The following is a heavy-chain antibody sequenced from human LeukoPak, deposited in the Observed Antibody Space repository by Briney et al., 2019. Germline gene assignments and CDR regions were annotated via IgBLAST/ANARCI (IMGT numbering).Heavy chain of an antibody. CDR2: ISWNSDTM. CDR1: GFEFDDYA. Sequence: GGSLRLSCVASGFEFDDYAMHWVRQAPGKGLEWVSSISWNSDTMHYADSVKGRFTISRDNAKNSLYLQMNNLGTEDTAFYYCAKMGYFGSGSYYPGEFYFDYWGQGTLVTVSS. J-gene: IGHJ4*02. V-gene: IGHV3-9*01. D-gene: IGHD3-10*01. CDR3: AKMGYFGSGSYYPGEFYFDY.